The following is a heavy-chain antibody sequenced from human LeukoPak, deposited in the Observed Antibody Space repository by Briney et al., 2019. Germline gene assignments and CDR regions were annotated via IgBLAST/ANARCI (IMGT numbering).Heavy chain of an antibody. J-gene: IGHJ3*02. CDR1: GFTFSSYA. V-gene: IGHV3-30-3*01. Sequence: SXXXSCAASGFTFSSYAMHWVRQAPGKGLEWVAXISYDGSNKYYADSVKGRFTISRDNSKNTLYLQMNSLRAEDTAVYYCAGDYYDSSGKDAFDIWGQGTMVTVSS. D-gene: IGHD3-22*01. CDR2: ISYDGSNK. CDR3: AGDYYDSSGKDAFDI.